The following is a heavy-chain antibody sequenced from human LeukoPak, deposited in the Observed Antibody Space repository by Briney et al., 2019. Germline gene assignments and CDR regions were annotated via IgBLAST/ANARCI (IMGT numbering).Heavy chain of an antibody. CDR3: ARGLNYCDSSGYYYFDY. CDR2: ISYDGTNK. J-gene: IGHJ4*02. V-gene: IGHV3-30-3*01. D-gene: IGHD3-22*01. Sequence: GGSLRLSCAASGVTLSSYVMHWVRQAPGKGLERVAVISYDGTNKYYADSVKGRFTISRDNSKNTLYLQMNSLRAEDTAVYYCARGLNYCDSSGYYYFDYWGQGTLVTVSS. CDR1: GVTLSSYV.